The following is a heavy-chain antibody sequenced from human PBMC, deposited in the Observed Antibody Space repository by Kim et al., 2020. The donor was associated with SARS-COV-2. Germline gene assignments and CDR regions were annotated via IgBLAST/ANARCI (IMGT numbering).Heavy chain of an antibody. J-gene: IGHJ4*02. D-gene: IGHD3-9*01. CDR2: IYYSGST. CDR1: GGSISSSSYY. V-gene: IGHV4-39*01. CDR3: ARHTDFYDYDILTGYYPPIDY. Sequence: SETLSLTCTVSGGSISSSSYYWGWIRQPPGKGLEWIGSIYYSGSTYYNPSLKSRVTISVDTSKNQFSLKLSSVTAADTAVYYCARHTDFYDYDILTGYYPPIDYWGPGTLVTVSS.